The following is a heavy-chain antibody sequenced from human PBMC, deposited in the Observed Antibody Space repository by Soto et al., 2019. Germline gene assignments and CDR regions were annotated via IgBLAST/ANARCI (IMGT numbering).Heavy chain of an antibody. D-gene: IGHD1-26*01. V-gene: IGHV3-30-3*01. CDR2: ITYDGSNQ. CDR3: ARAPSGSYPEFDY. Sequence: GGSLRLSCAASGFTFSSYAMSWVRQAPGKGLEWVGVITYDGSNQYYADSVKGRFTISRDNSRNMLFLQMNSLRPDDTAVYYCARAPSGSYPEFDYWGQGTLVTVS. J-gene: IGHJ4*02. CDR1: GFTFSSYA.